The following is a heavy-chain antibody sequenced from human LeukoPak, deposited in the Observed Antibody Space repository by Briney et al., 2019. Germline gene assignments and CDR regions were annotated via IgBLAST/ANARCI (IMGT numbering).Heavy chain of an antibody. Sequence: TGGSLRLSCAASRFTFRSYFMYWVRQAPGKGLEWVAFISYDGSKKDYGDSVKGRFTISRDNSKNTVSLQMNSLRTEDTAVYYCARDSVDVWGQGTTVIVSS. CDR1: RFTFRSYF. CDR2: ISYDGSKK. J-gene: IGHJ6*02. V-gene: IGHV3-30-3*01. CDR3: ARDSVDV. D-gene: IGHD1-26*01.